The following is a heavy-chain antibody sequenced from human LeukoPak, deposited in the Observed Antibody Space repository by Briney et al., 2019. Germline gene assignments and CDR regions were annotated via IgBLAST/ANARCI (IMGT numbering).Heavy chain of an antibody. CDR1: GGTFSSYA. V-gene: IGHV1-69*06. CDR3: ARDVDSGYNWFDP. J-gene: IGHJ5*02. D-gene: IGHD5-12*01. Sequence: ASVKVSCKASGGTFSSYAISWVRQAPGQGLEWMGGIIPIFGTANYAQKFQGRVTITADKSTSTAYMELSSLRSEDTAVYYCARDVDSGYNWFDPWGQGTLVTVSS. CDR2: IIPIFGTA.